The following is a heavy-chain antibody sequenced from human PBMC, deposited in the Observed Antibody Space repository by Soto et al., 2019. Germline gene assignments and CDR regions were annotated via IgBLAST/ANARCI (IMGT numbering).Heavy chain of an antibody. J-gene: IGHJ3*02. Sequence: PSETLSLTCTVSGGSISSYYWSWIRQPPGKGLEWIGYIYYSGSTNYNPSLKSRVTISVDTSKNQFSLKLSSVTAADTAVYYCARDLLWGPGYCRGGSCYRDEAFDIWGQGTMVTVSS. CDR2: IYYSGST. D-gene: IGHD2-15*01. CDR1: GGSISSYY. CDR3: ARDLLWGPGYCRGGSCYRDEAFDI. V-gene: IGHV4-59*01.